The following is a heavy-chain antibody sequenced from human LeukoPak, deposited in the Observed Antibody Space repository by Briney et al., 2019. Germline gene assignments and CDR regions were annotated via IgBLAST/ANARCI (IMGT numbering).Heavy chain of an antibody. Sequence: SETLSLTCTVSGGFISSYYWSWIRQPPGKGLEWIGYIYYSGSTNYNPSLKSRVTIAVDTSKNQFSLKLSSVTAADTAVYYCAVYLLGFDYWGQGTLVTVSS. CDR3: AVYLLGFDY. V-gene: IGHV4-59*01. CDR2: IYYSGST. J-gene: IGHJ4*02. D-gene: IGHD3-16*01. CDR1: GGFISSYY.